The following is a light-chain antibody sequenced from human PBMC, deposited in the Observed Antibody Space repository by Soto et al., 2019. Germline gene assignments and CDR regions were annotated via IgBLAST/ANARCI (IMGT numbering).Light chain of an antibody. CDR3: QQFYNSPPYT. CDR2: WAF. V-gene: IGKV4-1*01. Sequence: DTVMTQAPDSLAVALGERATINCKSSQSVLYTSNNKNYLAWYQQKPGQPPTLLISWAFIRESGVPDRFSGSGSGTDFTLTINSVQAVDVAVYYCQQFYNSPPYTCGQGTRLEIK. CDR1: QSVLYTSNNKNY. J-gene: IGKJ2*01.